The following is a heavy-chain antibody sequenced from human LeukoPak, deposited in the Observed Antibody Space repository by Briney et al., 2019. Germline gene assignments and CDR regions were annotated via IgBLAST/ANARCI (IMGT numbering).Heavy chain of an antibody. D-gene: IGHD1-7*01. CDR2: ISSSSSTI. CDR1: GYIFCSFG. J-gene: IGHJ4*01. Sequence: GGSLRLSCAASGYIFCSFGMSWVRQAPGKGLEWVSYISSSSSTIYYADSVKGRFTISRDNAKNSLYLQMNSLRAEDTAVYYCARSSRELGGYAPWELMPPFDYWGQEPWSPSPQ. V-gene: IGHV3-48*01. CDR3: ARSSRELGGYAPWELMPPFDY.